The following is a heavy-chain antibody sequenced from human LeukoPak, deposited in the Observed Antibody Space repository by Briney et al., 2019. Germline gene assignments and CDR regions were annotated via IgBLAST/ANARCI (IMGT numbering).Heavy chain of an antibody. J-gene: IGHJ4*02. Sequence: SETLSLTCAVHGGSLSAYYWSWIRQPPGKGLEWIGYFSYTGSTYYNPSVKSRVSISVDTSKNQFSLKLTSVTAADTAVYYCARALNGYFYAFDSWGQGTLVTVSS. V-gene: IGHV4-30-4*01. CDR1: GGSLSAYY. CDR2: FSYTGST. CDR3: ARALNGYFYAFDS. D-gene: IGHD2/OR15-2a*01.